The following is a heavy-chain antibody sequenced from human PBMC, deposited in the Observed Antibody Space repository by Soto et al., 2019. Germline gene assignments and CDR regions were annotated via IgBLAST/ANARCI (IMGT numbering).Heavy chain of an antibody. D-gene: IGHD3-22*01. V-gene: IGHV4-4*02. Sequence: QVQLRESGPGLVKPSETLSLTCTVSGGSISTSQWWSWLRQPPGKGLEWIGEKYHSGSSNYNTSHKSRVTIPVDKSKNQFALKLTSVAAADTAVYYCASKTYESKGTFDYWGQGTLVTVSS. J-gene: IGHJ4*02. CDR1: GGSISTSQW. CDR2: KYHSGSS. CDR3: ASKTYESKGTFDY.